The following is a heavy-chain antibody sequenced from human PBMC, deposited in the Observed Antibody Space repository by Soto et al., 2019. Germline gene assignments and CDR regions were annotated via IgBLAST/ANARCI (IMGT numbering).Heavy chain of an antibody. CDR3: AKDPGDYVAFDI. V-gene: IGHV3-23*01. CDR2: ISGSGGST. J-gene: IGHJ3*02. CDR1: GFTFSSYA. Sequence: PGGSLRLSCAASGFTFSSYAMSWVRQAPGEGLEWVSAISGSGGSTYYADSVKGRFTISRDNSKNTLYLQMNSLRAEDTAVYYCAKDPGDYVAFDIWGQGTMVTVSS. D-gene: IGHD4-17*01.